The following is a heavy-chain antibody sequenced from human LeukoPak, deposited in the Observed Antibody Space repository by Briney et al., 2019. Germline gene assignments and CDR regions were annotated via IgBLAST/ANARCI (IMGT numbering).Heavy chain of an antibody. CDR2: LYYSRTT. J-gene: IGHJ4*02. CDR3: ARHDGRGGNTMGALDS. V-gene: IGHV4-39*01. D-gene: IGHD3-3*01. Sequence: PSETLSLTCTVSGGSISSGSHHWGWFRQSPGKGLEWIGSLYYSRTTYYNPSLYSRVTISVVTSKNQFSLQLNSVTAADTAVYYCARHDGRGGNTMGALDSWGQGSLVTVSS. CDR1: GGSISSGSHH.